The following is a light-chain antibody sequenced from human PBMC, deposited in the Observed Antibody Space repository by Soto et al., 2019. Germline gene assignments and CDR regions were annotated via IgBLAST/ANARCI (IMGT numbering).Light chain of an antibody. Sequence: EIVLTQSPGTLSLSPGERATLSCRASQSVSSSYLAWYQQKPGQAPRLLIYGASSRATGIPDRFSGSGSGTDFTLTISILGLEDFAVYYCQQYGSSPRVTFGPGTKGDIK. CDR3: QQYGSSPRVT. V-gene: IGKV3-20*01. CDR1: QSVSSSY. J-gene: IGKJ3*01. CDR2: GAS.